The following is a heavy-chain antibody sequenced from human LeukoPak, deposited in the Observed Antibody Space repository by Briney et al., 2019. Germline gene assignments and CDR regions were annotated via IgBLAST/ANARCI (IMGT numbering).Heavy chain of an antibody. CDR2: ISSSSSSI. J-gene: IGHJ4*02. V-gene: IGHV3-48*01. CDR3: ARAYNRHTYGYHY. D-gene: IGHD5-18*01. Sequence: PGGSLRLSCAASGFTFSDYNVNWVRQPPGKGLEGVSYISSSSSSIYYADSVKGRFTISRDNAKNSLYLQMNSLRAEDTAVYYCARAYNRHTYGYHYWGQGTLVTVSS. CDR1: GFTFSDYN.